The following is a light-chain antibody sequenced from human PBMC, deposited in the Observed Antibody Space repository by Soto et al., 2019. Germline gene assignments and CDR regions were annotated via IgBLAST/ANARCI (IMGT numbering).Light chain of an antibody. CDR1: QRMSAW. CDR2: DAS. CDR3: QQYDTYPWT. Sequence: DIQMTQSPTTLSASVGDRVIITCRASQRMSAWLAWYQQKPGKAPKLLIYDASSLEIGVPSRFSGSGSGTDFTLTISSLQPDDFATYYCQQYDTYPWTFGQGTKVEIK. J-gene: IGKJ1*01. V-gene: IGKV1-5*01.